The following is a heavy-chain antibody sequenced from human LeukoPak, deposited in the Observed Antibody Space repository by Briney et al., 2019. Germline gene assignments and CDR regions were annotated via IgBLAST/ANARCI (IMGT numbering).Heavy chain of an antibody. CDR2: IWYDGSDK. CDR3: AGSASSGWRFDS. Sequence: GRSLRLSCAASGFTFSSYGMHWVRQAPGKGLEWVAVIWYDGSDKYYADSVKGRFTISRDNSKNTLYLQMNSLRAEDTAVYYCAGSASSGWRFDSWGQGTLVTVSS. D-gene: IGHD6-19*01. V-gene: IGHV3-33*01. J-gene: IGHJ4*02. CDR1: GFTFSSYG.